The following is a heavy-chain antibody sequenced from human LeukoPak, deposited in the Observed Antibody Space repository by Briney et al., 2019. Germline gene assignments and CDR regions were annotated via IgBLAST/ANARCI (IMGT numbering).Heavy chain of an antibody. CDR3: ARDSPSYDYVWGSYRPFDY. CDR2: ISSSSSYI. Sequence: GGSLRLSCAASGFTFSNYAMTWVRQAPGKGLEWVSSISSSSSYIYYADSVKGRFTISRDNAKNSLYLQMNSLRAEDTAVYYCARDSPSYDYVWGSYRPFDYWGQGTLVTVSS. D-gene: IGHD3-16*02. V-gene: IGHV3-21*01. J-gene: IGHJ4*02. CDR1: GFTFSNYA.